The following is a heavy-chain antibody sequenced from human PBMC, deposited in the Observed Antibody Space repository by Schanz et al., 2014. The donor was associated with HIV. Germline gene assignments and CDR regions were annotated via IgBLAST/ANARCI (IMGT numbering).Heavy chain of an antibody. CDR2: ISSNTNYI. V-gene: IGHV3-21*01. Sequence: DVQLVESGGGLVKRGGSLRLSCAASGFTFNNYGVNWVRQTPGKGLEWISSISSNTNYINYADSVKGRFTISRDNAKNSLYLHMNSLRFADTAVYYCVRGDTVFEYWGQGTLVTVS. CDR1: GFTFNNYG. D-gene: IGHD5-18*01. J-gene: IGHJ4*02. CDR3: VRGDTVFEY.